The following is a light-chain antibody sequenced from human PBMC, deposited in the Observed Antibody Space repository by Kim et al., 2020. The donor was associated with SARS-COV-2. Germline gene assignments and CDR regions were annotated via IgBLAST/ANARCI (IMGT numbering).Light chain of an antibody. J-gene: IGLJ3*02. CDR2: YDR. CDR3: QVWDSSSDHRV. V-gene: IGLV3-21*04. Sequence: APGKTARITCGGNNIGSKSVYWYQQKPGQAPVLVIHYDRDRPSGIPERFSGSNSGNTATLTISRVEAGDEADYYCQVWDSSSDHRVFGGGTQLTVL. CDR1: NIGSKS.